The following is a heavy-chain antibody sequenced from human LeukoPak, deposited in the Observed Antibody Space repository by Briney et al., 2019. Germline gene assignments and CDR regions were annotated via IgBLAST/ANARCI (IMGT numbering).Heavy chain of an antibody. CDR3: ARRIAAAGTNAFDI. D-gene: IGHD6-13*01. J-gene: IGHJ3*02. CDR2: IYYSGST. CDR1: GXSISSSSDY. V-gene: IGHV4-39*01. Sequence: SETLPLTCTVSGXSISSSSDYWGWIRQPPGKGLEWIGSIYYSGSTYYNPSLKSRVTISVDTSKNQFSLKLSSVTAADTAVYYCARRIAAAGTNAFDIWGQGTMVTVSS.